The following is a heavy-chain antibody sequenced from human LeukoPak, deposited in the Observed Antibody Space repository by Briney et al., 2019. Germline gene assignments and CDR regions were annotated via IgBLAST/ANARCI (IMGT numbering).Heavy chain of an antibody. D-gene: IGHD1-20*01. CDR2: VYDSGNI. CDR3: ARGPYNWNTVVGSGFDP. Sequence: PSQTLSLTCAVSGGSIKNDGYSWSWIRQSPEKGLEWLGYVYDSGNIYYNPSLQGRATISVEVSKNHFSLELRSVTAADTAVYYCARGPYNWNTVVGSGFDPWGQGTLVIVSS. J-gene: IGHJ5*02. CDR1: GGSIKNDGYS. V-gene: IGHV4-30-4*07.